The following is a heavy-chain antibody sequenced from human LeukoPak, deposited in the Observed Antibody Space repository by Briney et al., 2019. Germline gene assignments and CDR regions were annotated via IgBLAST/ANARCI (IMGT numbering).Heavy chain of an antibody. CDR2: IIPVFGTT. D-gene: IGHD3-22*01. V-gene: IGHV1-69*06. CDR1: GGTFSSYA. CDR3: ARCSPGDSSNFYAVLQY. Sequence: SVKVSCKASGGTFSSYAVSWVRLTPGQGLEWLGGIIPVFGTTTYAQKFQAKVTMTADKSTNTAYLEMSSLTSDDTAVYYCARCSPGDSSNFYAVLQYWGQGTQVTVST. J-gene: IGHJ4*02.